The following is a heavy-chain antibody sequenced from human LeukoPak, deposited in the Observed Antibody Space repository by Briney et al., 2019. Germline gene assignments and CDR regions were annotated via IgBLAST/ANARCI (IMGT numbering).Heavy chain of an antibody. V-gene: IGHV5-51*01. CDR2: IYPGDSDT. J-gene: IGHJ6*03. Sequence: GESLKISCKGSGYSFTSYWIGWVRQMPGKGLEWMGIIYPGDSDTRYSPSFQGQVTISADKSISTAYLQWSSLKASDTAMYYCARHSHSSSWLYYYYYMDVWGKGTTVTVSS. CDR1: GYSFTSYW. CDR3: ARHSHSSSWLYYYYYMDV. D-gene: IGHD6-13*01.